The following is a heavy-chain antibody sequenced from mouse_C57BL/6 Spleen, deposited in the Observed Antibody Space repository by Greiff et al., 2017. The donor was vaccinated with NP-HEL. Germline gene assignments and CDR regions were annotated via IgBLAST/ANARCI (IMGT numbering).Heavy chain of an antibody. Sequence: VQLQQSGPELVKPGASVKMSCKASGYTFTDYNMHWVKQSHGKSLEWIGYINPNNGGTSYNQKFKGKATLTVNKSSSTAYMELRSLTSEDSAVYYCATGYYSNFDYWGQGTTLTVSS. CDR1: GYTFTDYN. J-gene: IGHJ2*01. D-gene: IGHD2-5*01. V-gene: IGHV1-22*01. CDR3: ATGYYSNFDY. CDR2: INPNNGGT.